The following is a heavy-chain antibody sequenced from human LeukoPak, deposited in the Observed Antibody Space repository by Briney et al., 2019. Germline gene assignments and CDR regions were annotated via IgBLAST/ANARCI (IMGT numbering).Heavy chain of an antibody. V-gene: IGHV4-59*01. CDR2: IYYSGST. D-gene: IGHD3-10*01. Sequence: SETLSLTCTVSGGSTSSYYWSWIRQPPGKGLEWIGYIYYSGSTNYNPSLKSRVTISVDTSKNQFSLKLCSVTAADTAVYYCASAMVRGVIHLWGQGTLVTVSS. CDR3: ASAMVRGVIHL. CDR1: GGSTSSYY. J-gene: IGHJ5*02.